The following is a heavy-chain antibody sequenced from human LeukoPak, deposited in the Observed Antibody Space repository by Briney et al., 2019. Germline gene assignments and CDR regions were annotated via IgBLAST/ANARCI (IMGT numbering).Heavy chain of an antibody. CDR1: GFTFSDHY. V-gene: IGHV3-72*01. Sequence: GGSLRLSCAASGFTFSDHYMDWVRQAPGKGLEWVGRTRNKANYYTTEYAASVKGRFTISRDDSKNSLYLQMNSLKTEDTAVYYCAKAGYSSDAFDIWGQGTMVTVSS. D-gene: IGHD5-12*01. CDR3: AKAGYSSDAFDI. J-gene: IGHJ3*02. CDR2: TRNKANYYTT.